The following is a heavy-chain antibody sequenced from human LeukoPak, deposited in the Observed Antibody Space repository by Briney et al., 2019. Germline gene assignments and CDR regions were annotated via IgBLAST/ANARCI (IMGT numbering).Heavy chain of an antibody. Sequence: NPGGSLRLSCAASGFTFDDYAMHWVRQAPGKGLEWVSGISWNSGSIGYADSVKGRFTISRDNAKNSLYLQMSSLRAEDTALYYCAKEHAAFDIWGQGTMVTVSS. CDR2: ISWNSGSI. V-gene: IGHV3-9*01. CDR3: AKEHAAFDI. CDR1: GFTFDDYA. J-gene: IGHJ3*02.